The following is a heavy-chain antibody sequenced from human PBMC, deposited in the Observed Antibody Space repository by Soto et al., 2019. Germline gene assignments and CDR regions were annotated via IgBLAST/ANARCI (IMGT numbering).Heavy chain of an antibody. CDR3: ARVDNWNSYWYFDL. J-gene: IGHJ2*01. V-gene: IGHV1-3*01. CDR1: GYTFTSYA. CDR2: INAGNGNT. D-gene: IGHD1-7*01. Sequence: QVQLVQSGAEVKKPGASVKVSCKASGYTFTSYAMHWVRQAPGQRLEWMGWINAGNGNTKYSQKFQGRVTITRDTSASTAYMELSSLRPEDTAVYYCARVDNWNSYWYFDLWGRGTLVTVSS.